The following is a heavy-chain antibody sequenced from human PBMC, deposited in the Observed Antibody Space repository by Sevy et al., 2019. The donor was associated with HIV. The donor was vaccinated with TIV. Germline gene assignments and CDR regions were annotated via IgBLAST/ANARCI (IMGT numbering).Heavy chain of an antibody. V-gene: IGHV3-49*03. CDR3: TRDPTEGIAVAGNWYDP. Sequence: GRSQRLSCKASGFTFGDYAMSWFRQAPGKGLEWVGFIRNKAYDGTTEYAASVKGRFTISRDDSKSIAYLQMNSLKTEDTAVYYCTRDPTEGIAVAGNWYDPWGQGTLVTVSS. CDR1: GFTFGDYA. D-gene: IGHD6-19*01. J-gene: IGHJ5*02. CDR2: IRNKAYDGTT.